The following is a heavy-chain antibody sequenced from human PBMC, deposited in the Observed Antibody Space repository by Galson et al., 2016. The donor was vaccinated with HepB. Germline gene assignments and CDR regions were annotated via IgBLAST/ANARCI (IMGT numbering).Heavy chain of an antibody. CDR3: ATGRKRPYFYYMDV. CDR2: INPEDGET. D-gene: IGHD3-10*01. J-gene: IGHJ6*03. V-gene: IGHV1-69-2*01. Sequence: GYGFTDYYIHWVLQAPGKGLEWMGRINPEDGETIYAERFQGRVTITADTSTDTAYMDLSSLRSEDTAVYYCATGRKRPYFYYMDVWGKGTTVTVSS. CDR1: GYGFTDYY.